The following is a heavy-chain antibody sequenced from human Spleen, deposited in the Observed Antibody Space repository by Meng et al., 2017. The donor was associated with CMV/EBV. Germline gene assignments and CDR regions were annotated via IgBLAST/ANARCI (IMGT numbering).Heavy chain of an antibody. J-gene: IGHJ3*02. CDR3: ARGRSISLAGGYAFDI. D-gene: IGHD2/OR15-2a*01. Sequence: ASVRVSCKASGYTFTSYYMHWVRQAPGQGLEWMGIINPSGGSTNYAQKLQGRVTMTTDTSTSTAYMELRSLRSDDTAVYYCARGRSISLAGGYAFDIWGQGTMVTVSS. V-gene: IGHV1-46*01. CDR1: GYTFTSYY. CDR2: INPSGGST.